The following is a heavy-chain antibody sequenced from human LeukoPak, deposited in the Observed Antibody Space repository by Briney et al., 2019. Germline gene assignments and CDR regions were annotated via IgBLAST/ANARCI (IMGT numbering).Heavy chain of an antibody. CDR2: IYYSGST. V-gene: IGHV4-59*01. CDR1: GGSISSSY. J-gene: IGHJ6*02. CDR3: ASGGLQGAMDV. Sequence: PSETLSLTCTVSGGSISSSYWSWIRQPPGKGLEWIGYIYYSGSTNYNPSVKSRVTISVDTSKNQFSLKLNSVTAADTAVYYCASGGLQGAMDVWGQGTTVTVSS.